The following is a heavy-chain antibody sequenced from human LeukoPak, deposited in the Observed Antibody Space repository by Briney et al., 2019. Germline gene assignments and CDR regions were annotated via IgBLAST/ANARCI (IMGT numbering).Heavy chain of an antibody. CDR2: ITGRGDST. Sequence: GGSLRLSCAASGFTFINYAMSWVRQVPGRGLEWVSTITGRGDSTYFADSVKGRVTISRDKARNSLYLQMNSLRVEDTAMYYCARDHRYAFDNWGHGTLVTVSS. CDR3: ARDHRYAFDN. V-gene: IGHV3-23*01. CDR1: GFTFINYA. D-gene: IGHD5-12*01. J-gene: IGHJ4*01.